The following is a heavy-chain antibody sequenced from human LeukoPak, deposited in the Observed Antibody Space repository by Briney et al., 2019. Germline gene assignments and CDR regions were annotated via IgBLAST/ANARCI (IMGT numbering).Heavy chain of an antibody. Sequence: GGSLRLSCAASGFTFTTYWMTWVRQAPGKGLEWVANINGDGTHKNYLDSVKGRFTISRDKTKNSVYLQMNSLRAEDTAVYYCARDPPHRFTMIEKDSWGQGTLVTVSS. CDR3: ARDPPHRFTMIEKDS. J-gene: IGHJ4*02. D-gene: IGHD3-22*01. CDR1: GFTFTTYW. V-gene: IGHV3-7*01. CDR2: INGDGTHK.